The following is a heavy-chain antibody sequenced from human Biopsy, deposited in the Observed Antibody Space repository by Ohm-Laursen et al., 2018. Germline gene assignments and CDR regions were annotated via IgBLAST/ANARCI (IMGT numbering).Heavy chain of an antibody. V-gene: IGHV4-59*08. J-gene: IGHJ4*02. CDR1: GDSINSSY. D-gene: IGHD3-16*01. CDR3: ARRGSGGRSFDY. Sequence: GTLSLTCTVSGDSINSSYWSWIRQAPGKGLEWIGFISNSGNTNYNPSLKSRVAISADTSKNQFSLKLGSVTVADTAVFYCARRGSGGRSFDYWGQGSLVTVSS. CDR2: ISNSGNT.